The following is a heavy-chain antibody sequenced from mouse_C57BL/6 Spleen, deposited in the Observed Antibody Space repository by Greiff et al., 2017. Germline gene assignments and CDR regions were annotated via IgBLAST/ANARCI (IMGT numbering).Heavy chain of an antibody. CDR1: GYTFTSYW. D-gene: IGHD1-1*01. CDR3: ATDYYGSSYVGY. Sequence: QVQLKQPGAELVKPGASVKLSCKASGYTFTSYWMHWVKQRPGQGLEWIGMIHPNSGSTNYNEKFKGKATLTVDKSSSTAYMQLSSLTSEDSAVYYCATDYYGSSYVGYWGQGTTLTVSS. V-gene: IGHV1-64*01. CDR2: IHPNSGST. J-gene: IGHJ2*01.